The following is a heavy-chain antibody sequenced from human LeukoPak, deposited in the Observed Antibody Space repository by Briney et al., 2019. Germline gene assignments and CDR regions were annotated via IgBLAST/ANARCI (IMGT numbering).Heavy chain of an antibody. D-gene: IGHD5-12*01. Sequence: SETLSLTCTVSGVSISSYYWSWIRQPPGKGLEWIGYISYSGSTNYSPSLSSRVTISLDTSKNQFSLNLSSVTAADTAVYYCARDSGYGFDYWGQGTLVTVSS. J-gene: IGHJ4*02. CDR2: ISYSGST. V-gene: IGHV4-59*01. CDR1: GVSISSYY. CDR3: ARDSGYGFDY.